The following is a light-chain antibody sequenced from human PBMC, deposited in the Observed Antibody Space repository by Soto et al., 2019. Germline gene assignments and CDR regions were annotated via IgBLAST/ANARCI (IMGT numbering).Light chain of an antibody. V-gene: IGLV2-11*01. CDR2: DVS. Sequence: QSVLTQPRSVSGSPGQSVTISCTGTSSDVGGYNYVSWYQRHPGKAPKLMIYDVSKRPSGVPDRFSGSKSGNTASLTISGLQAEDEADYYCCSYAGSYTFVVFGGGTKVTVL. J-gene: IGLJ2*01. CDR3: CSYAGSYTFVV. CDR1: SSDVGGYNY.